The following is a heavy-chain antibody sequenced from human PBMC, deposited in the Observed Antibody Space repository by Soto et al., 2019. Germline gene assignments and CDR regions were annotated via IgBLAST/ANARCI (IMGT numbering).Heavy chain of an antibody. V-gene: IGHV3-23*01. CDR3: ARRV. J-gene: IGHJ4*02. CDR1: GFTFSNYP. Sequence: PGGSLRLSCATSGFTFSNYPMNWVRQAPGKGLGWVSGISAGGDSTYYADSVKGRFTIFRDNSKNSVYLQMNSLRAEDTAVYYCARRVWGQGTLVTV. CDR2: ISAGGDST.